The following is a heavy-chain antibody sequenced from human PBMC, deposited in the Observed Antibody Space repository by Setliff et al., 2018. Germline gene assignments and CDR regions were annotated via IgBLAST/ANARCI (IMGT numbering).Heavy chain of an antibody. D-gene: IGHD7-27*01. CDR1: GFTFSSYE. V-gene: IGHV3-48*03. Sequence: GGSLRLSCAASGFTFSSYEMNWVRQAPGKGLEWVSYISNSGSTIFYADSVKGRFTISRDNAKNSLSLQMNSLRAEDTAIYYCVRDLHWGFDYWGLGTLVTVSS. CDR2: ISNSGSTI. CDR3: VRDLHWGFDY. J-gene: IGHJ4*02.